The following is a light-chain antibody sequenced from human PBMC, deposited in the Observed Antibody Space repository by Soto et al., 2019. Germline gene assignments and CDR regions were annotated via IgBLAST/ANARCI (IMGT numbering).Light chain of an antibody. CDR1: QDISNY. CDR2: DVS. V-gene: IGKV1-33*01. Sequence: DIQMTQSPSSLSASVGDRVTITCQASQDISNYLNWYQQKPGKAPKLLIYDVSYLETGVPSRFSGSGSGTDFTFTISSLQPEDIATYYCQQYETLPTFGGGTKVEIK. CDR3: QQYETLPT. J-gene: IGKJ4*01.